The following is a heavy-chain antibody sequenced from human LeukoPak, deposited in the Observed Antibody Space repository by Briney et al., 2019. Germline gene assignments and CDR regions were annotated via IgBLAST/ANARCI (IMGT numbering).Heavy chain of an antibody. CDR1: GGSFSGYY. CDR3: ARIDYGDYVAY. D-gene: IGHD4-17*01. Sequence: PSETLSLTCAVYGGSFSGYYWSWIRQPPGKGLEWIGEINHSGSTNYNPSLKSRVTISVDTSKNQFSLKLSSVTAADTAAYYCARIDYGDYVAYWGQGTLVTVSS. V-gene: IGHV4-34*01. J-gene: IGHJ4*02. CDR2: INHSGST.